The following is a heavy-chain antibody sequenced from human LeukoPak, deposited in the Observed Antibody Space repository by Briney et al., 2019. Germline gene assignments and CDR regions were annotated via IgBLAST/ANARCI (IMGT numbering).Heavy chain of an antibody. Sequence: GGSLRLSCAASGFTFSSYSMNWVRQAPGKGLEWVSSISSSSVYKYYADSVKGRFTISRDNAKNSLYLQMNSLRAEDTAVYYCARDLAWGGYWGQGTLVTVSS. CDR3: ARDLAWGGY. J-gene: IGHJ4*02. V-gene: IGHV3-21*01. CDR1: GFTFSSYS. D-gene: IGHD7-27*01. CDR2: ISSSSVYK.